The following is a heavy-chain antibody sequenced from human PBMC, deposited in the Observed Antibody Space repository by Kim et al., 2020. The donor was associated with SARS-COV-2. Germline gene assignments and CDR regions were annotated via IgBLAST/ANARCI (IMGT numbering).Heavy chain of an antibody. CDR1: GGSISSGGYS. CDR2: IYHSGST. V-gene: IGHV4-30-2*01. CDR3: ARGGYSYGGGGYFDL. D-gene: IGHD5-18*01. Sequence: SETLSLTCAVSGGSISSGGYSWSWIRQPPGKGLEWIGYIYHSGSTYYNPSLKSRVTISVDRSKNQFSLKLSSVTAADTAVYYCARGGYSYGGGGYFDLWGRGTLVTVSS. J-gene: IGHJ2*01.